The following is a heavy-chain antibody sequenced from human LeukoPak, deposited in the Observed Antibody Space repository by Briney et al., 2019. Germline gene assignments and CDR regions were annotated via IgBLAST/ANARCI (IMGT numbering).Heavy chain of an antibody. CDR2: IYYSGST. J-gene: IGHJ6*02. Sequence: SETLSLTCTVSGGSISSGGYYWSWIRQHPGRGLEWIGYIYYSGSTYYNPSLKSRVTISVDTSKNQFSLKLSSVTAADTAVYYCATYYDSSGYYSYYYYGMDVWGQGTTVTVSS. D-gene: IGHD3-22*01. CDR1: GGSISSGGYY. CDR3: ATYYDSSGYYSYYYYGMDV. V-gene: IGHV4-31*03.